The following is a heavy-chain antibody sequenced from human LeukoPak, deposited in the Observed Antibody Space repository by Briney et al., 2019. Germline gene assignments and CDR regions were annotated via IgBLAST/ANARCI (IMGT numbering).Heavy chain of an antibody. J-gene: IGHJ5*02. V-gene: IGHV3-11*01. CDR2: ISSSGNTI. Sequence: GGSLRLSCAVSGFTFSDYYMNWIRQSPGKGLEWVAYISSSGNTIYYADSVKGRFTVSRDNAKNSLYLQMNSLRAEDKAVYYCARAGVPAAIFHWFDPWGQGTLATVSS. D-gene: IGHD2-2*01. CDR1: GFTFSDYY. CDR3: ARAGVPAAIFHWFDP.